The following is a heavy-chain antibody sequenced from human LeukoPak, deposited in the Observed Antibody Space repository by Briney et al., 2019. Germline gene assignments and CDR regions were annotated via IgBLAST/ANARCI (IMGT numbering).Heavy chain of an antibody. J-gene: IGHJ4*02. CDR2: IHGNGETT. CDR1: GFTFSSYS. V-gene: IGHV3-48*04. Sequence: GGSLRLSCAASGFTFSSYSMNWVRQAPGKGLEWVSGIHGNGETTYYGDSVKGRFTISRDNAKNSLFLQMNSLRVEDTAVFYCARDGFVGAADYWGQGTLVTVSS. CDR3: ARDGFVGAADY. D-gene: IGHD6-13*01.